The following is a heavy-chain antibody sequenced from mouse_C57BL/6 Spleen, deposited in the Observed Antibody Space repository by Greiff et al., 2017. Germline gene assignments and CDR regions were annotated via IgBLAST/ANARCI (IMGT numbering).Heavy chain of an antibody. Sequence: QVQLQQSGAELARPGASVKLSCKATGYTFTSYGISWVKQRTGQGLEWIGEIFPRSGNTYYNEKFKGKATLTADKSSSTAYMELRSLTSEDSAVYIWARKRDYGSSFMDYWGQETSVTDSS. J-gene: IGHJ4*01. D-gene: IGHD1-1*01. CDR3: ARKRDYGSSFMDY. V-gene: IGHV1-81*01. CDR1: GYTFTSYG. CDR2: IFPRSGNT.